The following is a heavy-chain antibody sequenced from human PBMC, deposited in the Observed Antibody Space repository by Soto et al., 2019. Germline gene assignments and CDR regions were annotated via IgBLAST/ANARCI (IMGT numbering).Heavy chain of an antibody. CDR1: GFTFSSYA. D-gene: IGHD3-22*01. J-gene: IGHJ4*02. CDR3: ARGTYYDSSGYSYVDFDY. Sequence: QVQLVESGGGVVQPGRSLRLSCAASGFTFSSYAMHWVRQAPGKGLEWVAGISYDGSNKYYADSVKGRFTISRDNSKNTLYLQMNSLRAEDTAVYYCARGTYYDSSGYSYVDFDYWGQGTLVTVAS. V-gene: IGHV3-30-3*01. CDR2: ISYDGSNK.